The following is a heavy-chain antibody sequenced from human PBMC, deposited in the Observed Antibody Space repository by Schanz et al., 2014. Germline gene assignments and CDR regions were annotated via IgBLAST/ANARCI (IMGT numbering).Heavy chain of an antibody. CDR1: GGTFSTYT. CDR3: ARDGVDAAAAINY. D-gene: IGHD6-13*01. J-gene: IGHJ4*02. V-gene: IGHV1-46*03. CDR2: INPSGGST. Sequence: QVQLVQSGAEVKKPGSSVKVSCKASGGTFSTYTISWVRQARGQGLECMGMINPSGGSTNYAQKFQGRVTMTRDSSTSTVYMELSSLISEGTAVYYCARDGVDAAAAINYWGQGTLVTVSS.